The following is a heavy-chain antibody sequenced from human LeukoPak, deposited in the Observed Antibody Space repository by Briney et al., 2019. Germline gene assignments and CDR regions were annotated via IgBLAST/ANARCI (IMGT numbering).Heavy chain of an antibody. CDR3: ASRRGDY. CDR1: GGSFSGYY. J-gene: IGHJ4*02. V-gene: IGHV4-34*01. Sequence: SETLSLTCAVYGGSFSGYYWSWIRQPPGKGLEWIGEINHSGSTNYNPSLKSRVTISVDTSKNQFSLKLSSVTAADTAVYYCASRRGDYWGQGTLVTVSS. CDR2: INHSGST.